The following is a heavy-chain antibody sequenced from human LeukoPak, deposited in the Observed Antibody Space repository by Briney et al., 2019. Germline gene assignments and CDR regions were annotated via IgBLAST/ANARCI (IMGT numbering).Heavy chain of an antibody. D-gene: IGHD2-2*01. J-gene: IGHJ3*02. CDR3: ARRYCSSTSCLRAFDI. CDR2: IYYSGST. Sequence: SETLSLTCTASGGSISSSSYYWGWIRQPPGKGLEWIGSIYYSGSTYYNPSLKSRVTISVDTSKNQFSLKLSSVTAADTAVYYCARRYCSSTSCLRAFDIWGQGTMVTVSS. V-gene: IGHV4-39*01. CDR1: GGSISSSSYY.